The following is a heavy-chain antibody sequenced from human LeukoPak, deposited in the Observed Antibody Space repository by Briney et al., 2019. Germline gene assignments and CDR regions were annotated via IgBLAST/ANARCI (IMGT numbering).Heavy chain of an antibody. J-gene: IGHJ5*02. V-gene: IGHV1-46*01. CDR1: GYTFTSYY. Sequence: ASVKVSCKASGYTFTSYYMHWVRQAPGQGLEWMGIINPSGGSTSYAQKFQGRVTMTRDTSTSTVYMELSSLRSEDTAVYYCAREWDYYGSASSKGFDPWGQGTLVTVSS. CDR2: INPSGGST. D-gene: IGHD3-10*01. CDR3: AREWDYYGSASSKGFDP.